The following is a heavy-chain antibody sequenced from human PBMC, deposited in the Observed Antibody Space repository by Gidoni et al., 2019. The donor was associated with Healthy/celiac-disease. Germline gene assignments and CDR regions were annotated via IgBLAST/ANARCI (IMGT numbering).Heavy chain of an antibody. J-gene: IGHJ6*02. V-gene: IGHV3-15*01. D-gene: IGHD6-13*01. CDR1: GCTFRNAW. Sequence: EVQLVESGGGLVKPGGSRRLSCAASGCTFRNAWMSWSRQAPGKGLDWVGLINSKTDGGTTDYAAPVKGRFTISRDDSKNTLYLQMNSLKPEDTAVYYCTTAASIAAADHGFYYYYYGMDVWGQGTTVTVSS. CDR2: INSKTDGGTT. CDR3: TTAASIAAADHGFYYYYYGMDV.